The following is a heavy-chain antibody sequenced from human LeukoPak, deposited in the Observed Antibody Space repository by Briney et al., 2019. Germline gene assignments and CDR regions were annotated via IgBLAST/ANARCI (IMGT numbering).Heavy chain of an antibody. D-gene: IGHD3-10*01. CDR1: GGSISSSSYY. Sequence: SETLSLTCTVSGGSISSSSYYLGWIRQPPGKGLEWIGSIYYSGSTYYNPSLKSRVTMSIDTSKNQFSLKLSSVTAAGTAIYYCARDAKYYYGSRTYFFFEYWGQGTLLSVSS. CDR2: IYYSGST. CDR3: ARDAKYYYGSRTYFFFEY. V-gene: IGHV4-39*07. J-gene: IGHJ4*02.